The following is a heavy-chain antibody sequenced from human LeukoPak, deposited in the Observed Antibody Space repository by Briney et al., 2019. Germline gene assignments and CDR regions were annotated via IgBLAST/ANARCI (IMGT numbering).Heavy chain of an antibody. CDR3: ARTTTFAPHFDY. V-gene: IGHV3-23*01. D-gene: IGHD1-1*01. CDR2: ISANGGDT. CDR1: GFTFNNYA. J-gene: IGHJ4*02. Sequence: PGRSLRLSCVASGFTFNNYAMSWVRQSPGKGLEWVSAISANGGDTFHADSVKGRFTISRDNSKNTMYLQMNSLRAEDTAVYYCARTTTFAPHFDYWGQGTLVTVSS.